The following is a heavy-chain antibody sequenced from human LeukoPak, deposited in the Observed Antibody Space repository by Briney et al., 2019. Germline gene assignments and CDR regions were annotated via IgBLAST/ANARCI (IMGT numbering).Heavy chain of an antibody. Sequence: GGSLRLSCAASGFIVSSNYMSWVRQAPGKGLEWVSVIYSGGSTYYADSVKGRFTISRDNSKNTLYLQMNSLRAEDTAVYYCARDRNFIAVAAADAFDIWGQGTMVTVSS. CDR2: IYSGGST. CDR3: ARDRNFIAVAAADAFDI. D-gene: IGHD6-19*01. J-gene: IGHJ3*02. V-gene: IGHV3-66*01. CDR1: GFIVSSNY.